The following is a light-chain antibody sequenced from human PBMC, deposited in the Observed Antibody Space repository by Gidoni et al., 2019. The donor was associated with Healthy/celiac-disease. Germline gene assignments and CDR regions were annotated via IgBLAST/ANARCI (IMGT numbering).Light chain of an antibody. Sequence: SPSPATLSVSLGDRATLSCRVSQSVSSNLDWYQQKPGKAPRLLIYGASTMPTGIPARFSGSGSGTEFTLTISSLQSEDFAIYYCQQYNSWPGYTFGQGTKLEIK. CDR3: QQYNSWPGYT. CDR1: QSVSSN. CDR2: GAS. J-gene: IGKJ2*01. V-gene: IGKV3-15*01.